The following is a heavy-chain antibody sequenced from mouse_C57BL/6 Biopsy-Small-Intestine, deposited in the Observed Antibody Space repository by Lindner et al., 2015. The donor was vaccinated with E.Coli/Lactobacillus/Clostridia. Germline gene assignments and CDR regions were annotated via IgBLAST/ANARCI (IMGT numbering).Heavy chain of an antibody. CDR1: GFTFSDYG. V-gene: IGHV5-17*01. J-gene: IGHJ2*01. Sequence: VQLQESGGGLVKPGGSLKLSCAAFGFTFSDYGMHWVRQAPEKGLEWVAYINSGSSTIYYADTVKGRFTISRDNAKNTLFLQMTSLRSEDTAMYYCARGTGRGLDYWGQGTTLTVSS. D-gene: IGHD4-1*01. CDR3: ARGTGRGLDY. CDR2: INSGSSTI.